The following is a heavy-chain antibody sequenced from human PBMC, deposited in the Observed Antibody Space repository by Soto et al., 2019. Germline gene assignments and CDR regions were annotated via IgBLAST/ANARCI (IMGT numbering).Heavy chain of an antibody. CDR1: GGTFSSYT. CDR2: IIPILGIA. V-gene: IGHV1-69*04. D-gene: IGHD6-13*01. CDR3: ARDPQQLGFYYYYYMDV. Sequence: GASVKVSCKASGGTFSSYTISWVRQAPGQGLEWMGRIIPILGIANYAQKFQGRVTITADKSTSTAYMELSSLRSEDTAVYYYARDPQQLGFYYYYYMDVWGKGTTVTVSS. J-gene: IGHJ6*03.